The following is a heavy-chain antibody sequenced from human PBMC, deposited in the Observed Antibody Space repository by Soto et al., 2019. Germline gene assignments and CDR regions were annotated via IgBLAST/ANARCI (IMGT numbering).Heavy chain of an antibody. Sequence: QLLLQESGPGLVKPSETLSLTCTVSGGSILDSTYYWAWIRQSPGKGLEWIGTIFYSGGTFYTPPLTSRVTMSVDTSTNQFSLKLGSVTAADTAVYYCARQASGYYYGWFDPWGQGTLVTVSS. CDR1: GGSILDSTYY. CDR2: IFYSGGT. J-gene: IGHJ5*02. V-gene: IGHV4-39*01. CDR3: ARQASGYYYGWFDP. D-gene: IGHD3-22*01.